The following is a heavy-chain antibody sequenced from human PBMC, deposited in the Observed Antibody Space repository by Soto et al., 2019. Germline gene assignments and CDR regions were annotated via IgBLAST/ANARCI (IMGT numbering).Heavy chain of an antibody. Sequence: PSETLSLTCAVYGGSFSGYDWSWIRQPPGKGLEWIGEINHSGSTNYNPSLKSRVTISVDTSKNQFSLKLSSVTAADTAVHYCARVGRFDWLFPSRPFDYWGQGTLVTVSS. CDR3: ARVGRFDWLFPSRPFDY. V-gene: IGHV4-34*01. D-gene: IGHD3-9*01. CDR1: GGSFSGYD. CDR2: INHSGST. J-gene: IGHJ4*02.